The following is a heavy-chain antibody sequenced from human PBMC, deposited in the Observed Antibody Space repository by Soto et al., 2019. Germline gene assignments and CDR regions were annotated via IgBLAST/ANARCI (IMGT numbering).Heavy chain of an antibody. Sequence: EVQVLQSGGGLVQLGGSLRLSCAASGFTFHSHAMSWVRLAPGKGLEWISSITGNGLNSYYANSVKGRFTISRDNSKNTVYLQMNGLGAEDTAVYYCTKAFIAVAVPDYWGQGTLVTVSS. CDR3: TKAFIAVAVPDY. CDR1: GFTFHSHA. J-gene: IGHJ4*02. V-gene: IGHV3-23*01. CDR2: ITGNGLNS. D-gene: IGHD6-19*01.